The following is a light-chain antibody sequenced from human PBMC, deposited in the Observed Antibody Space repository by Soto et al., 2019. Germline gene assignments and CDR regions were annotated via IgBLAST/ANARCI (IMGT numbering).Light chain of an antibody. J-gene: IGKJ4*01. CDR1: QGIGVY. V-gene: IGKV1-27*01. CDR3: QKYNSAPLT. Sequence: DIQMTQSPSSLSASLGDRVTITCRASQGIGVYLAWFQQKPGKVPKLLIYAASALQSGVPSRFSGSESGTVFTPTISSLQPEDFATYYCQKYNSAPLTFGGGTKVDIK. CDR2: AAS.